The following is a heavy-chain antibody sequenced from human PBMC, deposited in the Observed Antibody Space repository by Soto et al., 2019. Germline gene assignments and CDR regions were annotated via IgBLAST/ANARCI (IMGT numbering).Heavy chain of an antibody. D-gene: IGHD6-13*01. CDR2: IDPSDSYT. J-gene: IGHJ6*02. CDR1: GYSFTSYW. CDR3: ARLTEAAAGTYYYYYYGMDV. V-gene: IGHV5-10-1*01. Sequence: GESLKISCKGSGYSFTSYWISWVRQMPGKGLEWMGRIDPSDSYTNYSPSFQGHVTISADKSISTAYLQWSSLKASDTAMYYCARLTEAAAGTYYYYYYGMDVWGQGTTVTVSS.